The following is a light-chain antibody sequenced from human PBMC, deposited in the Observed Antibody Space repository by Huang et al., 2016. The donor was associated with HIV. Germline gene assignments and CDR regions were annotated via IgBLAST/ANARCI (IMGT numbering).Light chain of an antibody. J-gene: IGKJ1*01. V-gene: IGKV1-39*01. CDR2: AAS. Sequence: DIQMTQSRSSLSASVGDRVTITCRASQTIITYLNWDQQKPGKGPKLLIYAASSLHGGVPSRFSGSGSGTDFTLTISGLQREDVATYFCQQTYNTPRTFGQGTKVEIK. CDR1: QTIITY. CDR3: QQTYNTPRT.